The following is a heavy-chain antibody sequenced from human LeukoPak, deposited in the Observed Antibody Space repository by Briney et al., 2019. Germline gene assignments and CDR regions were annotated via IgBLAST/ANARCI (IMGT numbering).Heavy chain of an antibody. J-gene: IGHJ4*02. CDR3: AKAPRSSSSKGYFDY. Sequence: GGSLRLSCAASGFTFSSYAMSWVRQAPGKGLEWVSVISGSGGSTYYADSVKGRFTISRDNSKNTLYLQMNSLRAEDTAVYYCAKAPRSSSSKGYFDYWGQGTLVTVSS. CDR1: GFTFSSYA. D-gene: IGHD6-6*01. V-gene: IGHV3-23*01. CDR2: ISGSGGST.